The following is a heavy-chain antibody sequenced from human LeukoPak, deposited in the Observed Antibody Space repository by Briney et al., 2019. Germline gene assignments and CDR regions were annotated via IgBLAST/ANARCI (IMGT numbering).Heavy chain of an antibody. CDR3: ARNFGRRYCSSTSCQGGVEDC. CDR1: GGSISSSSYY. J-gene: IGHJ4*02. D-gene: IGHD2-2*01. Sequence: SETLPLTCTVSGGSISSSSYYWGWIRQPPGKGLEWISSIYYSGSTYYNPSLKSRVTISVDTSKNQFSLKLSSVTAADTAVYYCARNFGRRYCSSTSCQGGVEDCWGQGTLVTVSS. CDR2: IYYSGST. V-gene: IGHV4-39*01.